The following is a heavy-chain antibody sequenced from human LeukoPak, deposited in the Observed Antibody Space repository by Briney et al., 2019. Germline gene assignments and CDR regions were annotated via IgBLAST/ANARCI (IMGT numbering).Heavy chain of an antibody. CDR1: GGTFSSYA. V-gene: IGHV1-69*05. CDR3: ARDWGNAFDI. Sequence: SVKVSCKASGGTFSSYAISWVRQAPGQGLEWMGGIIPIFGTANYAQKLQGRVTMTTDTSTSTAYMELRSLRSDDTAVYYCARDWGNAFDIWGQGTMVTVSS. CDR2: IIPIFGTA. J-gene: IGHJ3*02. D-gene: IGHD3-16*01.